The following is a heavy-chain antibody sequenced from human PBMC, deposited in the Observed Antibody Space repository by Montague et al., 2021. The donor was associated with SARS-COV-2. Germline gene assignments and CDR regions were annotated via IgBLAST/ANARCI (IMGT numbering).Heavy chain of an antibody. Sequence: SETLSLTCTVSGGSVRTSSYYWGWIRQPPGKGLDWIGIIYYCGSTYYNPSLKSRVTISVDTSKNQFSLKLSSVTAADTAVYYCAMRGSALDAFDIWGQGTMVSVSA. J-gene: IGHJ3*02. CDR1: GGSVRTSSYY. CDR2: IYYCGST. CDR3: AMRGSALDAFDI. V-gene: IGHV4-39*01. D-gene: IGHD6-19*01.